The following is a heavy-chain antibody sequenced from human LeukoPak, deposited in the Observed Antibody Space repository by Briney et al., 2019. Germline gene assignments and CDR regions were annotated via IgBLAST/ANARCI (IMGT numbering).Heavy chain of an antibody. V-gene: IGHV1-2*02. CDR1: GYTFTKYF. CDR3: VRWDTAMVISSSFFDY. CDR2: INPNSGGT. Sequence: GASVKVSCKASGYTFTKYFLHWVRQAPGQGLECMGWINPNSGGTNYAQKFQGRVTMTRDTSISTAYMELSRLRSDDTAVYYCVRWDTAMVISSSFFDYWGQGTLVTVSS. D-gene: IGHD5-18*01. J-gene: IGHJ4*02.